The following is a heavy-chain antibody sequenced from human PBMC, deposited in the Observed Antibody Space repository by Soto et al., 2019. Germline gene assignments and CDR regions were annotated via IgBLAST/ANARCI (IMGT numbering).Heavy chain of an antibody. J-gene: IGHJ4*01. Sequence: AETLSRTCTVSGGSMRDFYWSWIRQPPGKILEWIGFIFHSGNAKYNPSLKSRVTISIDTSKSKFSLSLDSVTAADTAVYFCARAHAATLPFDNWGLVNLVTAPQ. CDR1: GGSMRDFY. V-gene: IGHV4-59*01. D-gene: IGHD1-26*01. CDR2: IFHSGNA. CDR3: ARAHAATLPFDN.